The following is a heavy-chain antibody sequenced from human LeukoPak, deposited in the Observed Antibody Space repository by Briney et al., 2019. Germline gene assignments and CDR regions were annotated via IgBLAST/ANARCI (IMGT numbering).Heavy chain of an antibody. CDR3: ARDRTSTTRDAFDL. J-gene: IGHJ3*01. D-gene: IGHD4-17*01. CDR2: IYHIGST. CDR1: GGSMTNANW. Sequence: SGTLSLTCTVSGGSMTNANWWSWFRQPPGKGLEWIGEIYHIGSTNYNPSLKSRITMSVDKSKKQFSLLLTSVTAADTAMYYCARDRTSTTRDAFDLWGQGTMVTVSS. V-gene: IGHV4-4*02.